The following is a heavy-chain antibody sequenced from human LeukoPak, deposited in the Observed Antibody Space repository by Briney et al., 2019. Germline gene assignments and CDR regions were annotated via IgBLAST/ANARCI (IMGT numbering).Heavy chain of an antibody. J-gene: IGHJ4*02. Sequence: ASVKVSCKASGYIFTGYYMHWVRQAPGQGLEWMGWINPNSGDTRYAQKFRGRVTMTRDTSISTVYMELSRLGSDDTAVYYCARDLRTGTTLGIDYWGQGTLVTVSS. V-gene: IGHV1-2*02. D-gene: IGHD1-7*01. CDR3: ARDLRTGTTLGIDY. CDR2: INPNSGDT. CDR1: GYIFTGYY.